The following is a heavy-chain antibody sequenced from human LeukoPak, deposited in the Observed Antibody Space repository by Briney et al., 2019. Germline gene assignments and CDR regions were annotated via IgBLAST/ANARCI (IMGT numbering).Heavy chain of an antibody. CDR1: GFTFDDYG. Sequence: PGGSLRLSCAASGFTFDDYGMSWVRQAPGKGLEWVSGINWNGGSTGYADSVKGRFTISRDNAKNSLYLQMNSLRAEDTAVYYCAKDLQRSITMIVVGYFDYWGQGTLVTVSS. V-gene: IGHV3-20*04. CDR3: AKDLQRSITMIVVGYFDY. D-gene: IGHD3-22*01. J-gene: IGHJ4*02. CDR2: INWNGGST.